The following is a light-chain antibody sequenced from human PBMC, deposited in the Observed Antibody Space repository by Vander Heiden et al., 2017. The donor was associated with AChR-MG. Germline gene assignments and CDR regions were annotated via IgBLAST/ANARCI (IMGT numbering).Light chain of an antibody. J-gene: IGKJ1*01. V-gene: IGKV1-39*01. CDR1: QSISNY. CDR2: AAS. CDR3: LQSYSSLTWT. Sequence: DIQMTQSPSSLSASVGDRVTITCRASQSISNYLSWYQQKPGKAPTLLIHAASNLQSGVPQRFSGSGSGTDFTLTISSLQPEDFATYYCLQSYSSLTWTFGQGTKVEIK.